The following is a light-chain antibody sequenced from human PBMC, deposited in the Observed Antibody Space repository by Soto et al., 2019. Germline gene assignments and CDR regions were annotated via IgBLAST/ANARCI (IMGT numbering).Light chain of an antibody. CDR1: QTVYNN. J-gene: IGKJ4*01. Sequence: EIVMTQSPATLSVSPGEGATLSCKASQTVYNNFAWYQQRPGQPPRLLIYDASTRATGISARFSGSGYGTEFTLTISSLQSEDFAVYFCQQCRNWPLTFGGGTKVEIK. CDR3: QQCRNWPLT. V-gene: IGKV3-15*01. CDR2: DAS.